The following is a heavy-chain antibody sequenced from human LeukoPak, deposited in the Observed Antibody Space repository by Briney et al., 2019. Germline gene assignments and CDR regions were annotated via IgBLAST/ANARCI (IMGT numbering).Heavy chain of an antibody. V-gene: IGHV3-48*03. CDR1: EFAFSTYE. J-gene: IGHJ4*02. D-gene: IGHD1-7*01. Sequence: GGSLRLSCVASEFAFSTYEMNWVRQAPGKGLEWVSYISTGGSTVYYADSVKGRFTISRDDAKNSMYLQMDSLRAEDTAVYYCARSPANWNYASDCWGQGTLVTVSS. CDR3: ARSPANWNYASDC. CDR2: ISTGGSTV.